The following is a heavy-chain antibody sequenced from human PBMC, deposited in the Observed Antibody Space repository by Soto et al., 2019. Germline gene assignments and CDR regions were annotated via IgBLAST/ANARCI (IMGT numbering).Heavy chain of an antibody. J-gene: IGHJ4*02. CDR3: ARVYCSGGSCYSSYVDY. Sequence: GSLRLSCAASGFTFSSYSMNWVRQAPGKGLEWVSSISSSSSYIYYADSVKGRFTISRDNAKNSLYLQMNSLRAEDTAVYYCARVYCSGGSCYSSYVDYWGQGTLVTVS. D-gene: IGHD2-15*01. V-gene: IGHV3-21*01. CDR2: ISSSSSYI. CDR1: GFTFSSYS.